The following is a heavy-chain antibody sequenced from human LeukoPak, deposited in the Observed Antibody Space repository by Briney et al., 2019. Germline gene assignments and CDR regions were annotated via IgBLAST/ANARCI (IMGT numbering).Heavy chain of an antibody. CDR3: ARAQFRH. Sequence: GGSLRLSCAASGFTFSSYRMNWVRQAPGKGLEWVSSISSRNSFIHYTDSVKGRFTISRDNAKNSLYLQMDSLRAEDTAVYYCARAQFRHWGQGTLVTVSS. J-gene: IGHJ4*02. D-gene: IGHD5-24*01. CDR2: ISSRNSFI. CDR1: GFTFSSYR. V-gene: IGHV3-21*01.